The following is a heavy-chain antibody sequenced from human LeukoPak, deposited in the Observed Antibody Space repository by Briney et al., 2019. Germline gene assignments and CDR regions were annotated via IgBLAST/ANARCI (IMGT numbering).Heavy chain of an antibody. CDR2: ISYDGSNK. CDR1: GFTFSSYG. V-gene: IGHV3-30*18. J-gene: IGHJ4*02. CDR3: AKSTTVTQRGYFDY. Sequence: TGGSLRLSCAASGFTFSSYGMHWVRQAPAEGMEWVAIISYDGSNKYYADSVEGRFTISRDNSKNTLYLQMNSLRAEDTAVYYCAKSTTVTQRGYFDYWGQGTLVTVSS. D-gene: IGHD4-17*01.